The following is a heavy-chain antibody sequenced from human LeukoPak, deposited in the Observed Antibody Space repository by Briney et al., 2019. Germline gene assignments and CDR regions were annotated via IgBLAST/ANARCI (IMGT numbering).Heavy chain of an antibody. CDR3: AKRPYSGSYYFDY. CDR1: GFTFSSYA. J-gene: IGHJ4*02. Sequence: SGGSLRLSCAASGFTFSSYAMSWVRQAPGKGLEWVSAISGGGDSTYYADSVMGRFTISRDNSKSTLYLQMNSLRAEDTAVYYCAKRPYSGSYYFDYWGQGTLVTVSS. V-gene: IGHV3-23*01. CDR2: ISGGGDST. D-gene: IGHD1-26*01.